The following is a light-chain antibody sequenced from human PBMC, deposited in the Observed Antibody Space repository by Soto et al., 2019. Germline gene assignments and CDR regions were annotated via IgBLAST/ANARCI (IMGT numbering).Light chain of an antibody. V-gene: IGKV1-5*03. CDR2: KAS. CDR1: QSISSW. J-gene: IGKJ2*01. CDR3: QQYNSYRYT. Sequence: IQMTQSPSTLSAFVGDRVNITCRASQSISSWLAWYQQKPGKAPKLLIYKASSLESGVPSRFSGSGSGTEFTLTISSLQPDDFATYYCQQYNSYRYTFGQGTKVDIK.